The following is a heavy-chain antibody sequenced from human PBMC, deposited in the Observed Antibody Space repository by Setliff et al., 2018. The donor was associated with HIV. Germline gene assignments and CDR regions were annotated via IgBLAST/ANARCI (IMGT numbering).Heavy chain of an antibody. D-gene: IGHD3-10*01. CDR1: GYSFTDYW. V-gene: IGHV5-51*01. Sequence: GESLKISCRASGYSFTDYWIGWVRQMPGKGLECMGIIYPGDTETKYSPSFQGQVTISVDKSFNTAYLQWSSLRASDTTMYYCARVSRNLYGHLDGFDIWGHGTMVTVSS. CDR2: IYPGDTET. J-gene: IGHJ3*02. CDR3: ARVSRNLYGHLDGFDI.